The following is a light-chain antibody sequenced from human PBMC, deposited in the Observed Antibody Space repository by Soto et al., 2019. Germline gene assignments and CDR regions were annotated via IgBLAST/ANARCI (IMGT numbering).Light chain of an antibody. V-gene: IGKV3-20*01. CDR1: QSVSSNN. Sequence: EIVLTQSPGTLSLSPGXRATLSCRASQSVSSNNLAWYQQRPGQAPRVVIYGASTRATGIPERLSGSGSGTDFTLTISRLEPEDFAVYYCQQYGRAPFTFGPGTKVDIK. J-gene: IGKJ3*01. CDR3: QQYGRAPFT. CDR2: GAS.